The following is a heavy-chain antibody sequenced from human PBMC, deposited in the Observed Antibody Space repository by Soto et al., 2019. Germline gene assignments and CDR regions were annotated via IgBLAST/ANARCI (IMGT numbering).Heavy chain of an antibody. Sequence: GGSLRLSCAASGFTFSSHGMHWVRQAPGKGLEWVAVISYDGSNKYYADSVKGRFTISRDNSKNTLYLQMNSLRAEDTAVYYCAKDRAYYDSSGYPLGYWGQGTLVTVSS. D-gene: IGHD3-22*01. V-gene: IGHV3-30*18. J-gene: IGHJ4*02. CDR2: ISYDGSNK. CDR1: GFTFSSHG. CDR3: AKDRAYYDSSGYPLGY.